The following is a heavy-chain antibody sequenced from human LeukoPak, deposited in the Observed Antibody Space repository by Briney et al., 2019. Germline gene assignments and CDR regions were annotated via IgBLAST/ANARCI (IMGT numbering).Heavy chain of an antibody. CDR3: ARALDILVVPGADNWLDP. CDR2: IIPIFGTT. J-gene: IGHJ5*02. D-gene: IGHD2-2*01. CDR1: GYTFTSYY. V-gene: IGHV1-69*13. Sequence: GASVKVSCKASGYTFTSYYIHWVRQAPGQGLEWMGGIIPIFGTTNYAQKFQGRVTINADESTDTANMELSSLRSEDTAVYYCARALDILVVPGADNWLDPWGQGTLVTVSS.